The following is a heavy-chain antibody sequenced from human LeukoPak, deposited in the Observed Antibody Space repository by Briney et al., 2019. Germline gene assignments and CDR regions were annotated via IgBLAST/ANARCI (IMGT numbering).Heavy chain of an antibody. J-gene: IGHJ5*02. Sequence: GSLRLSCAASGFTFSSYEMNWVRQAPGKGLEWISYISSAGTTKIYADSVKGRFTISRGNAKNSLYLQMNSLRAEDTAVYYCARDYWFDPWGHGTLVTVSS. V-gene: IGHV3-48*03. CDR2: ISSAGTTK. CDR3: ARDYWFDP. CDR1: GFTFSSYE.